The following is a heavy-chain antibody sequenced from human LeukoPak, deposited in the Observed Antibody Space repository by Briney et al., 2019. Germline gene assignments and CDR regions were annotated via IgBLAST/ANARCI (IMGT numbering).Heavy chain of an antibody. CDR2: IYHSGST. CDR1: GGSISSSNW. V-gene: IGHV4-4*02. D-gene: IGHD3-10*01. CDR3: ARSAYYYGSGLQWDY. J-gene: IGHJ4*02. Sequence: SGTLSLTCAVSGGSISSSNWWSWVRQPPGKGLEWIGEIYHSGSTNYNPSLKSRVTISVDKSKNQFSLKLSSVTAADTAVYYCARSAYYYGSGLQWDYWGQGTLVTVSS.